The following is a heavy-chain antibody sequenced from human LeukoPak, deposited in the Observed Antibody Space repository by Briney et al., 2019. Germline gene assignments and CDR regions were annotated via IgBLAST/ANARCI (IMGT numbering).Heavy chain of an antibody. CDR3: ARQLSGWFDADPY. CDR1: GFTFSSYG. Sequence: GGSLRLSCAASGFTFSSYGMHWVRPAPGKGLEWGANIKQDGSQKHYVDSVKGRFTISRDNAKNSLYLQMNSLRDEDTAVYFCARQLSGWFDADPYWGQGTLVTVSS. D-gene: IGHD6-19*01. J-gene: IGHJ4*02. V-gene: IGHV3-7*05. CDR2: IKQDGSQK.